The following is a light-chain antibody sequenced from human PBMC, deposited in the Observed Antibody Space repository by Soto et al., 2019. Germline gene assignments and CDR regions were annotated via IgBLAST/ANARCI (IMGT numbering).Light chain of an antibody. J-gene: IGLJ2*01. CDR3: SSYTTSSTVV. Sequence: QSALTQPASVPGSPGQSITISCTGTSSDVGAYGYVSWYQQHPGKAPKLMIYEVSYRPSGVSNRFSGSKSGNAASLTISGLQAEDEADYYCSSYTTSSTVVFGGGTKLTVL. CDR1: SSDVGAYGY. V-gene: IGLV2-14*01. CDR2: EVS.